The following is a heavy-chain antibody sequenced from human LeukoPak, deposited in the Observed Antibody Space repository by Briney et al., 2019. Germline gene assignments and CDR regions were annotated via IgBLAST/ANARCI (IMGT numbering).Heavy chain of an antibody. CDR2: ISGSGGST. J-gene: IGHJ4*02. V-gene: IGHV3-23*01. Sequence: QPGGSLRLSCAASGLTFSSYAMSWVRQAPGKGLEWVPAISGSGGSTYYADSVKGRFTISRGNSKNSLFLQMNSLRAEDTAVYYCAGPYYFDSSGYYPALGCWGQGTLVTVSS. CDR1: GLTFSSYA. D-gene: IGHD3-22*01. CDR3: AGPYYFDSSGYYPALGC.